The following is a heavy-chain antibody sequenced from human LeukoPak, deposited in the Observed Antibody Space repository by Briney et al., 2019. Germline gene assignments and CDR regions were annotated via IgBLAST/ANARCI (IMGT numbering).Heavy chain of an antibody. CDR2: IYYSGST. CDR3: AKDPQWEIPSPFDH. CDR1: GGSISSSSYY. V-gene: IGHV4-39*07. Sequence: SETLSLTCTVSGGSISSSSYYWGWIRQPPGKGLEWIGSIYYSGSTYYNPSLKSRVTISVDTSKNQFSLKLSSVTAADTAVYYCAKDPQWEIPSPFDHWGQGTLVTVSS. J-gene: IGHJ4*02. D-gene: IGHD1-26*01.